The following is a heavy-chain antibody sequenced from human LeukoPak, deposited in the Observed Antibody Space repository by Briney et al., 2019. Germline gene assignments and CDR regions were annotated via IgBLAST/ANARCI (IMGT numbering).Heavy chain of an antibody. Sequence: SETLSLTCSVSNYSISSGYYWGWIRQPPGKGLEWIGSMYYSGSTYYNPSLKSRVTISGDTSKNQFSLKLSSVTAADTAVYYCARLSMLGYCSGGSCSLAMDVWGKGTTVTTSS. V-gene: IGHV4-38-2*02. CDR3: ARLSMLGYCSGGSCSLAMDV. CDR2: MYYSGST. J-gene: IGHJ6*04. CDR1: NYSISSGYY. D-gene: IGHD2-15*01.